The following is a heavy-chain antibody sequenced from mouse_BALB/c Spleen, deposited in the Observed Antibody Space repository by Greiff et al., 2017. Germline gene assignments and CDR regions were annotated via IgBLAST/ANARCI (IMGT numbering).Heavy chain of an antibody. CDR3: ARSPITTVVYFDY. CDR1: GYTFTSYT. CDR2: INPSSGYT. D-gene: IGHD1-1*01. V-gene: IGHV1-4*02. J-gene: IGHJ2*01. Sequence: VQLQQSAAELARPGASVKMSCKASGYTFTSYTMHWVKQRPGQGLEWIGYINPSSGYTEYNQKFKDKTTLTADKSSSTAYMQLSSLTSEDSAVYYCARSPITTVVYFDYWGQGTTLTVSS.